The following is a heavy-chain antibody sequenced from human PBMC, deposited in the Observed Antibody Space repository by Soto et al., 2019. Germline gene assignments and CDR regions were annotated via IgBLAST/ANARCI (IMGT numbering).Heavy chain of an antibody. D-gene: IGHD2-15*01. CDR2: IDPSDSYT. V-gene: IGHV5-10-1*01. CDR3: ARLSFSGGRGAHYYYGMDV. J-gene: IGHJ6*02. CDR1: GYSFTSYW. Sequence: GESLKISCKGSGYSFTSYWISWVRQMPGKGLEWMGRIDPSDSYTNYSPSFQGHVTISADKSISTAYLQWSSLKASDTAMYYCARLSFSGGRGAHYYYGMDVWGQGTTVTVSS.